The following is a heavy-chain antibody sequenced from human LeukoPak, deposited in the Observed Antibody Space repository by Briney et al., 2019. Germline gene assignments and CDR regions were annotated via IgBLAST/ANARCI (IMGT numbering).Heavy chain of an antibody. CDR3: AREIMYSSGWVHDY. CDR2: IIPIFGTA. CDR1: GGTFSSYA. J-gene: IGHJ4*02. Sequence: SVKVSCKASGGTFSSYATSWLRQPPGQGLEGMGGIIPIFGTANYAQKFQGRVTITVDESTSTAYMELSSLRSEDTAVYYCAREIMYSSGWVHDYWGQGTLVTVSS. D-gene: IGHD6-19*01. V-gene: IGHV1-69*13.